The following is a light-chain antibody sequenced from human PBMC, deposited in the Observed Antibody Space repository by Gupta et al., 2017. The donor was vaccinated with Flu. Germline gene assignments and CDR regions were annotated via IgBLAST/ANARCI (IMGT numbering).Light chain of an antibody. J-gene: IGKJ4*01. V-gene: IGKV2-24*01. Sequence: DIVLTQTPVSLPVTLGQPASISCRSSQSLEHSDGNTYLSWLHQRPGQPPRLLIYRSSKRFSGVPDRISGSGAGTGFTLKISRVEAEDVGIYYCMQDAQFPRTFGGGTKVEIK. CDR2: RSS. CDR1: QSLEHSDGNTY. CDR3: MQDAQFPRT.